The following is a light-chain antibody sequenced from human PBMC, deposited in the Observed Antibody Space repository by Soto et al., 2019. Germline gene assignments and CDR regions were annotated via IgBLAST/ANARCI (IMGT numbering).Light chain of an antibody. CDR2: GVS. V-gene: IGKV3-20*01. J-gene: IGKJ4*01. Sequence: ENVLTQSPGTLSLSPGARATLSCRASQTLSANFLAWYQQKPGQAPKLVIYGVSKRATGIPDRFSGSGSGTDFTLTISRLEPEDFAVYYCQQYGSAPFTFGGGTKVEIK. CDR3: QQYGSAPFT. CDR1: QTLSANF.